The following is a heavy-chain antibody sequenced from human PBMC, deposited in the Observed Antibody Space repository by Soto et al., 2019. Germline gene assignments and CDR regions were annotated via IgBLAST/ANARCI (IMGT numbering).Heavy chain of an antibody. CDR1: GFSLSNGKVG. CDR3: ARILFGRSVAGGYFYMGV. D-gene: IGHD6-19*01. V-gene: IGHV2-26*01. J-gene: IGHJ6*03. CDR2: IFSTDEK. Sequence: HVALKESGPVLVNPTETLTLTCTVSGFSLSNGKVGVSWIRQPPGKALEWLAHIFSTDEKSYRTSLKSSLTISEDTSKSQVVLTMTNVDPVDTATYYCARILFGRSVAGGYFYMGVWGKGTTVTVSS.